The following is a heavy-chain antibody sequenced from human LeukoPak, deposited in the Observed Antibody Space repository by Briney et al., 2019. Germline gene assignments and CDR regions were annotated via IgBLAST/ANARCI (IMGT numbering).Heavy chain of an antibody. V-gene: IGHV4-59*08. CDR2: IYYSGST. J-gene: IGHJ4*02. CDR3: ARHEGGDYFDY. CDR1: GGSISSYY. D-gene: IGHD2-15*01. Sequence: PSETLSLTCTVSGGSISSYYWSWIRQPPGKGLEWIGYIYYSGSTNYNPSLKSRVTISVDTSKNQFSLKLSSVTAADTAVYYCARHEGGDYFDYWGQGTLVTVSS.